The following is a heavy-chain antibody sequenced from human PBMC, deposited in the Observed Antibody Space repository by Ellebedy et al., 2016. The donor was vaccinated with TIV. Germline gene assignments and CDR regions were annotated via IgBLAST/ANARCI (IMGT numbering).Heavy chain of an antibody. CDR1: GYTFTSYG. V-gene: IGHV1-18*01. CDR2: ISAYNGNT. CDR3: ARVPRGHDYGGENWFDP. J-gene: IGHJ5*01. D-gene: IGHD4-23*01. Sequence: AASVQVSCKASGYTFTSYGISWVRQAPGQGLEWMGWISAYNGNTNYAQKLQGSVTMTTDTSTSTAYMELRSLISDDTAVYYRARVPRGHDYGGENWFDPWGQGTLVTVSS.